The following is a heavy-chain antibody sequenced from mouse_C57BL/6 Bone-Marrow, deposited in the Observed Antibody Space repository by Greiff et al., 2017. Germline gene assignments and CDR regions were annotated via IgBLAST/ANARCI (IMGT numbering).Heavy chain of an antibody. D-gene: IGHD1-1*01. V-gene: IGHV1-81*01. CDR3: ARRPYYYGSSYWFAY. Sequence: QVQLQQSGAELARPGASLKLSCKASGYTFTSYGISWVKQRTGQGLEWIGEIYPRSGNTYYNEKFKGKATLTADKSSSTAYMELRSLTSEDSAVYFCARRPYYYGSSYWFAYWGQGTLVTVSA. CDR1: GYTFTSYG. CDR2: IYPRSGNT. J-gene: IGHJ3*01.